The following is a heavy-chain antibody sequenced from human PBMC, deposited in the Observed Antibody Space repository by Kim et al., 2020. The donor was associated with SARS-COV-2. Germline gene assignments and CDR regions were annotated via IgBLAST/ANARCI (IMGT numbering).Heavy chain of an antibody. CDR2: ITGSGDYT. CDR3: ARVLSGWLQGYDY. J-gene: IGHJ4*02. CDR1: GFTFNHYA. V-gene: IGHV3-23*01. Sequence: GGSLRLSCAASGFTFNHYAMSWVRQAPGKGLEWVSTITGSGDYTYYGDSVRGRFTISRDNSKSTLYLQMNSLRVEDTAVYYCARVLSGWLQGYDYWGQGTLVTASS. D-gene: IGHD6-19*01.